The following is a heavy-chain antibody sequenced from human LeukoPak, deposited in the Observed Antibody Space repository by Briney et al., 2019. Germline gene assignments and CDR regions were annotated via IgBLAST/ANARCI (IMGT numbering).Heavy chain of an antibody. CDR1: GFTFSRYA. CDR2: ISGDGGST. D-gene: IGHD3-22*01. V-gene: IGHV3-43*02. J-gene: IGHJ4*02. Sequence: GGSLRLSCAASGFTFSRYALHWVRQAPGKGLEWVSLISGDGGSTYYADSVKGRFTISRDNSKNSLYLQMNSLRTEDTALYYCAKDWGAYYDSSGFYSGDFDYWGQGTLVTVSS. CDR3: AKDWGAYYDSSGFYSGDFDY.